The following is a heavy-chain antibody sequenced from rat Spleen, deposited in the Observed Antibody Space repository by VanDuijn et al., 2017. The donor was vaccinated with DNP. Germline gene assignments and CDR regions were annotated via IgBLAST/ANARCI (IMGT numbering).Heavy chain of an antibody. J-gene: IGHJ4*01. CDR2: IIYDGTRT. D-gene: IGHD1-3*01. CDR1: GFTFSDYN. CDR3: ARDDYGSYGAMDP. V-gene: IGHV5-7*01. Sequence: EVQLVESGGGLVQPGRSLKVSCAASGFTFSDYNMAWVRQAPGKGLEWVATIIYDGTRTYYRDSVKGRFTISRDNAKSTLYLQMDSLRSEDTATYYCARDDYGSYGAMDPWGQGTSVTVSS.